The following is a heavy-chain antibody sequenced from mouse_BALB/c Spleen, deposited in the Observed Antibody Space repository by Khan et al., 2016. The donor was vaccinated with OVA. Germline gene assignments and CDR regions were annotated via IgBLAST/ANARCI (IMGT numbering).Heavy chain of an antibody. CDR2: ITNSGST. Sequence: EVELVESGPGLVKPSQSLSLTWTVTGYSITRDYAWNWIRQFPGNKLEWMGYITNSGSTNYNPSLKSRISITRDTSKNQFFLQLNSVTTEDTATYYCASELGRYYAMDYWGQGTSVTVSS. D-gene: IGHD4-1*01. CDR3: ASELGRYYAMDY. CDR1: GYSITRDYA. J-gene: IGHJ4*01. V-gene: IGHV3-2*02.